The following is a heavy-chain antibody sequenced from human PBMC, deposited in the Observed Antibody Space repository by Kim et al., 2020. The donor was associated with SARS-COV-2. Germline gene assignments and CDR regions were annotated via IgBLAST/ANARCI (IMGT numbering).Heavy chain of an antibody. Sequence: GGSLRLSCAASGFTFSSYAMSWVRQAPGKGLEWVSAISGSGGSTYYADSVKGRFTISRDNSKNTLYLQMNSLRAEDTAVYYCAGQWELLEAGRDYYYGMDVWGQGTTVTVSS. D-gene: IGHD1-26*01. V-gene: IGHV3-23*01. CDR1: GFTFSSYA. J-gene: IGHJ6*02. CDR3: AGQWELLEAGRDYYYGMDV. CDR2: ISGSGGST.